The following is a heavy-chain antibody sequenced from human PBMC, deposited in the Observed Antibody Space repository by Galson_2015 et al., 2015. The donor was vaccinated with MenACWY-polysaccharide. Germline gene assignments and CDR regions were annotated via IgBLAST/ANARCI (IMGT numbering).Heavy chain of an antibody. Sequence: SLRLSCAASGFTFVDYAMAWFRQAPGKGLEWVGFIRCKASGETTGYAASVKGRFTISRDDSKSTAYLQMNSLQTEDTGIYYCTRDRPIDYWGQGTLVTVSS. CDR1: GFTFVDYA. V-gene: IGHV3-49*03. CDR3: TRDRPIDY. CDR2: IRCKASGETT. J-gene: IGHJ4*01.